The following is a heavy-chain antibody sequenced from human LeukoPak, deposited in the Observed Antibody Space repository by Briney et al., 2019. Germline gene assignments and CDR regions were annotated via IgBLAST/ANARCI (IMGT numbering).Heavy chain of an antibody. CDR3: AKGARQLVLFNWFDP. Sequence: PGGPLRLSCAASGFSFTNYPVSCVPDAPGKGREWVSAISGNGFNIHYADYVKGRFTISRDHSNNPLYVQMHSLRVDDTAVYYWAKGARQLVLFNWFDPWGQGALVTVSS. D-gene: IGHD6-13*01. V-gene: IGHV3-23*01. J-gene: IGHJ5*02. CDR2: ISGNGFNI. CDR1: GFSFTNYP.